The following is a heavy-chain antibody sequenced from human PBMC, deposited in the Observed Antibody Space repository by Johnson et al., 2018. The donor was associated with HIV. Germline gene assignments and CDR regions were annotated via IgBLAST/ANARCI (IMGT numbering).Heavy chain of an antibody. CDR1: GFTFDDYA. CDR3: AKGIVGATADAFYI. V-gene: IGHV3-20*04. Sequence: VQLVESGGGVVQPGGSLRLSCAASGFTFDDYAMIWVRRAPGKGLEWVSGINWNGGSTAYADSVKGRFIISRDNSKNTLYLQMKSLRAEDTAVYYCAKGIVGATADAFYIWGQGTMVTVSS. CDR2: INWNGGST. D-gene: IGHD1-26*01. J-gene: IGHJ3*02.